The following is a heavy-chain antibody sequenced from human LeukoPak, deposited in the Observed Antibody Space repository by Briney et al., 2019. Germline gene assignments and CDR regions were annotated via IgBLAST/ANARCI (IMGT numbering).Heavy chain of an antibody. CDR1: GSTFSSYG. Sequence: GGSLRLSCAASGSTFSSYGMHWVRQAPGKGLEWVAFIRYDGSNKYYADSVKGRFTISRDNAKNSLYLQMNSLRAEDTALYYCARVVRGVFYYYYYMDVWGKGTTVTVSS. V-gene: IGHV3-30*02. D-gene: IGHD3-10*01. CDR2: IRYDGSNK. J-gene: IGHJ6*03. CDR3: ARVVRGVFYYYYYMDV.